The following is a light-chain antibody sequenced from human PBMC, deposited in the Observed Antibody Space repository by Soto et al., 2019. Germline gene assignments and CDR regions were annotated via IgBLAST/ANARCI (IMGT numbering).Light chain of an antibody. CDR2: EVS. Sequence: QSALTQPASVSGSPGQTITISCTGTSSDVGGYNYVSWYQQHPGKAPKLRIYEVSNRPSGDSTRFSGSKSGNTASLTISGLQADDDADYYCSSFTTTYTRVFGSGTNVTVL. CDR3: SSFTTTYTRV. J-gene: IGLJ1*01. CDR1: SSDVGGYNY. V-gene: IGLV2-14*01.